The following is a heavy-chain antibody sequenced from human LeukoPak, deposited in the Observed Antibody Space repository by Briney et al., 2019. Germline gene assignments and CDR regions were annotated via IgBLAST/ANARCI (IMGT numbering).Heavy chain of an antibody. J-gene: IGHJ6*02. Sequence: ASVKVSCKASGYSFTSNYIHWVRQAPGQGLEWMGWISAYNGNTNYAQKLQGRVTMTTDTSTSTAYMELRSLRSDDTAVYYCARDEDCSGGSCYYYYGMDVWGQGTTVTVSS. CDR3: ARDEDCSGGSCYYYYGMDV. D-gene: IGHD2-15*01. V-gene: IGHV1-18*04. CDR2: ISAYNGNT. CDR1: GYSFTSNY.